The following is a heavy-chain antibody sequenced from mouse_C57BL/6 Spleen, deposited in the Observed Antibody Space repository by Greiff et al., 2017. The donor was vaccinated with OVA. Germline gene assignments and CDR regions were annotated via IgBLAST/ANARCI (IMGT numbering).Heavy chain of an antibody. CDR3: ARGGYDYDPFDY. Sequence: QVQLKQPGAELVKPGASVKLSCKASGYTFTSYWMHWVKQRPGQGLEWIGMIHPNSGSTNYNEKFKSKATLTVDKSSSTAYMQLSSLTSKDSAVYYCARGGYDYDPFDYWGKGTTLTVSS. V-gene: IGHV1-64*01. D-gene: IGHD2-4*01. CDR2: IHPNSGST. J-gene: IGHJ2*01. CDR1: GYTFTSYW.